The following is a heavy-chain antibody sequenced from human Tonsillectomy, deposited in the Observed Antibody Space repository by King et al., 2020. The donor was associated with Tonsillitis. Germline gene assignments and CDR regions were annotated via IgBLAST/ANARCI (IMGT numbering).Heavy chain of an antibody. J-gene: IGHJ4*02. CDR1: GFTFSSYS. D-gene: IGHD3-16*01. Sequence: VQLVESGGGVVQPGRSLRLSCAASGFTFSSYSIHWVRQAPGKGLEWVALISYDGSRTYYDNSVKGRFTISRDNSNNTLYLQMTSLRTEDTAVYYCAKERLGGSEWGIDNWGQGTLVTVSA. V-gene: IGHV3-33*05. CDR3: AKERLGGSEWGIDN. CDR2: ISYDGSRT.